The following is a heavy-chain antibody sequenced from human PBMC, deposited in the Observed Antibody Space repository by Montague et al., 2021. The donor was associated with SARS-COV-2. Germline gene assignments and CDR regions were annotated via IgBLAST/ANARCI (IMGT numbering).Heavy chain of an antibody. Sequence: SETLSLTCTVYGGSFSGNYWNWICKSQGKGLEWIGEISHNGSTSYNQTLKRRVTMSVDTSTKKFSLNLNLVTAADTAVYYCARGLYVAVLLVATGWFDAWGQGTLVTVSS. D-gene: IGHD2-15*01. V-gene: IGHV4-34*01. CDR3: ARGLYVAVLLVATGWFDA. J-gene: IGHJ5*02. CDR2: ISHNGST. CDR1: GGSFSGNY.